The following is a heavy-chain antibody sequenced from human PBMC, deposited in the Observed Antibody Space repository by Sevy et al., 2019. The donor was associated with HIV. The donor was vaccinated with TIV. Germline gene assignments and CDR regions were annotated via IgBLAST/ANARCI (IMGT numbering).Heavy chain of an antibody. CDR3: ARDFGSYGGYDY. CDR1: GFTFDDYG. V-gene: IGHV3-20*04. J-gene: IGHJ4*02. Sequence: GGSLRLSCAASGFTFDDYGMTWVPQAPGKGLEWVSGINWNGGSTGYADSVKGRFTISRDNAKNSLYLQMNSLRAEDTALYYCARDFGSYGGYDYWGQGTLVTVSS. D-gene: IGHD5-12*01. CDR2: INWNGGST.